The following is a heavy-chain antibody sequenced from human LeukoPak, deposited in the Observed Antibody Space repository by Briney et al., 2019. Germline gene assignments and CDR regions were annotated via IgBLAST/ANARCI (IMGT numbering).Heavy chain of an antibody. CDR1: AFTFSSHS. V-gene: IGHV3-48*04. Sequence: TGGSLRLSCAASAFTFSSHSMNWVRQAPGKGLEWLSYISSSSSTIYYADSVKGRFTISRDNAKNSLYLQMNSLRAEDTAVYYCAGNNILTGYYLFDYWGQGTLVTVSS. D-gene: IGHD3-9*01. CDR3: AGNNILTGYYLFDY. J-gene: IGHJ4*02. CDR2: ISSSSSTI.